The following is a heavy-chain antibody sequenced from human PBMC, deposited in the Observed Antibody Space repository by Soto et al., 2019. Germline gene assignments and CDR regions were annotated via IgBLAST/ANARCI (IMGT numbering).Heavy chain of an antibody. Sequence: SETLSLTCAVYGGSFRGYYWSWIRQPPGKGLEWIGEINHSGSTNYNPSLKSRVTISVDTSKNQFSLKLSSVTAADTAVYYCARTPRGPMVRGVLGYWGQGTLVTVSS. CDR1: GGSFRGYY. D-gene: IGHD3-10*01. CDR3: ARTPRGPMVRGVLGY. J-gene: IGHJ4*02. V-gene: IGHV4-34*01. CDR2: INHSGST.